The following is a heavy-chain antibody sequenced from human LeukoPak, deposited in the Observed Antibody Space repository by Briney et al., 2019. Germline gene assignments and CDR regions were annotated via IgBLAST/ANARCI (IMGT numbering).Heavy chain of an antibody. CDR2: ISSSSSSV. CDR3: ARDGLYYYYGMDV. V-gene: IGHV3-21*01. J-gene: IGHJ6*02. Sequence: PGGSLRLSCAASGLTFSGHTINWVRQAPGKGLEWVLCISSSSSSVYCADSVKGRFTISRDNAKNSVYLQMDNMRADDTAVYYCARDGLYYYYGMDVWGQGTTVTVSS. CDR1: GLTFSGHT.